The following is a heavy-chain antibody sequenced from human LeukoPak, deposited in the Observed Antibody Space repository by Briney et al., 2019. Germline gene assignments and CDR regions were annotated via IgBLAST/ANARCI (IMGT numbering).Heavy chain of an antibody. CDR2: IYSGGST. Sequence: PGGSLRLSCAASGFTVSSNYMSWVRQAPGKGLEWVSVIYSGGSTYYADSVKGQFTISRDNSKNTLYLQMNSLRAEDTAVYYCARGGRTAQFDYWGQGTLVTVSS. J-gene: IGHJ4*02. V-gene: IGHV3-53*01. CDR3: ARGGRTAQFDY. CDR1: GFTVSSNY. D-gene: IGHD2-15*01.